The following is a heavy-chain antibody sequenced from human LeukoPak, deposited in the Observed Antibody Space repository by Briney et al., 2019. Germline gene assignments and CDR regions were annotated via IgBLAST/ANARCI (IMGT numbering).Heavy chain of an antibody. CDR1: GFTFSSYW. J-gene: IGHJ4*02. CDR2: IKQDGSEK. V-gene: IGHV3-7*04. D-gene: IGHD3-22*01. CDR3: ARGSYYYDSSGYYGAYYGY. Sequence: SGGSLSLSCAASGFTFSSYWMSWVRQAPGKGLEWVANIKQDGSEKYYVDSVKGRFTISRDNAKNSLYLQMNSLRAEDTAVYYCARGSYYYDSSGYYGAYYGYWGQGTLVTVSS.